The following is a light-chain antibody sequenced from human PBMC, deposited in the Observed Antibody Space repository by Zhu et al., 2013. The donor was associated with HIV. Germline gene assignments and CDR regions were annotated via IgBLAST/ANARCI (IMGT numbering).Light chain of an antibody. Sequence: QSVLTQPPSVSGAPGQRVTISCTGGSSNIGAGYNVHWYQQIPGTAPKVLIYGDTNRPSGVPDRFXGSKSGTSASLAITGLQADDEADYYCQSYDSSLSEVFGTGTKVTVL. CDR1: SSNIGAGYN. V-gene: IGLV1-40*01. J-gene: IGLJ1*01. CDR2: GDT. CDR3: QSYDSSLSEV.